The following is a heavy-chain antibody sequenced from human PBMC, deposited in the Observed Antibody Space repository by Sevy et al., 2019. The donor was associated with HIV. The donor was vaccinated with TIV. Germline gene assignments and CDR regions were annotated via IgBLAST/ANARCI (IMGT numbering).Heavy chain of an antibody. Sequence: GGSLRLSCAASGFTFGNYAMSWVRQAPGKGLEWVSGMSGRGGSTDYADSVKGRFTISRDNSKNTLYLQMNSLRAEVTAIYCCAKDVPDQSWYDDFWSGSPCFDYWGRGTLVTVSS. CDR2: MSGRGGST. V-gene: IGHV3-23*01. D-gene: IGHD3-3*01. CDR3: AKDVPDQSWYDDFWSGSPCFDY. CDR1: GFTFGNYA. J-gene: IGHJ4*02.